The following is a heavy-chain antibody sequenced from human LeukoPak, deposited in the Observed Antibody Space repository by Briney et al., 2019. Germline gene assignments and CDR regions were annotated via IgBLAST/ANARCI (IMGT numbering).Heavy chain of an antibody. CDR3: GGDYYFYMDV. D-gene: IGHD3-16*01. V-gene: IGHV3-7*01. Sequence: GGSLRLSCAASGFTFSSYWMSWVRQAPGKGLEWVANIKQDGSEKYYVDSVKGRFTISRDNAKNSLYLQMNNCPRYVRKLYGVGGDYYFYMDVWGKGTTVTVSS. CDR2: IKQDGSEK. CDR1: GFTFSSYW. J-gene: IGHJ6*03.